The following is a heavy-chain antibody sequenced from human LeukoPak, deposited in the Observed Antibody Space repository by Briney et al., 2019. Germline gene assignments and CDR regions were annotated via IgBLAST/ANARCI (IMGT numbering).Heavy chain of an antibody. CDR1: GFTFSSYW. CDR2: IKQDGSEK. Sequence: GGSLRLSCAASGFTFSSYWMSWVRQAPGKGLEWVANIKQDGSEKYYVDSVKGRFTISRDNAKNSLYLQMNSLRAEDTAVYYCARDFICSSTSCNGYWDQGTLVTVSS. J-gene: IGHJ4*02. V-gene: IGHV3-7*03. CDR3: ARDFICSSTSCNGY. D-gene: IGHD2-2*01.